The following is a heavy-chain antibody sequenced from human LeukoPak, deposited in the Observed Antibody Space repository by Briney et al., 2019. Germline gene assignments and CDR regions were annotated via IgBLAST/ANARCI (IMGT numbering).Heavy chain of an antibody. V-gene: IGHV3-7*01. Sequence: GGSLRLSCAATGITFSNFPMHWVRQAPGKGLEWVANIKQDGSENYYVDSVKGRFTISRDNAKNSLYLQMNSLRDEDTAVYYCARGSGQWLDPWGQGTLVTVSS. D-gene: IGHD3-10*01. J-gene: IGHJ5*02. CDR3: ARGSGQWLDP. CDR1: GITFSNFP. CDR2: IKQDGSEN.